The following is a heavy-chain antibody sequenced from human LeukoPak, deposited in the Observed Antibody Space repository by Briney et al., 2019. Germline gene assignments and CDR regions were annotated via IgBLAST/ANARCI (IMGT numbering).Heavy chain of an antibody. Sequence: VASVRVSSKASGGTLSIYTISCVRQAPGQGLECMGKIIPIFGIAHYAQKLRGRDTITADKSTSTAYMELSSLRSEDTGVYYCARNRPNVVPAGLFGCYYGMDVWGQGTTVTVSS. J-gene: IGHJ6*02. CDR2: IIPIFGIA. V-gene: IGHV1-69*02. CDR3: ARNRPNVVPAGLFGCYYGMDV. CDR1: GGTLSIYT. D-gene: IGHD2-2*01.